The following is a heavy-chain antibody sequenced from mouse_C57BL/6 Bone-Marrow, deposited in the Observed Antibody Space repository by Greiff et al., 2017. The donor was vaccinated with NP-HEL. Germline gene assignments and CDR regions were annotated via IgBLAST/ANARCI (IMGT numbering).Heavy chain of an antibody. CDR2: IDPSDSYT. CDR1: GYTFTSYW. CDR3: ARRLEGPYYFDY. Sequence: QVQLKQPGAELVMPGASVKLSCKASGYTFTSYWMHWVKQRPGQGLEWIGEIDPSDSYTNYNQKFKGKSTLTVDKSSSTAYMQLSSLTSEDSAVYYCARRLEGPYYFDYWGQGTTLTVSS. V-gene: IGHV1-69*01. J-gene: IGHJ2*01. D-gene: IGHD2-2*01.